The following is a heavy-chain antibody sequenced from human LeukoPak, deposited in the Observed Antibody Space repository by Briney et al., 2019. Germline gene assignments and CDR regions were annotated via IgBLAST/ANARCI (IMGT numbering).Heavy chain of an antibody. CDR3: TRDYTVFGVVIHAN. Sequence: GGSLRLSCTASGFTFGDYAMSWVRQAPGKGLEWVCFIRGKAYGGTTEYAASVKGRFTISRDDSKSIAYLQMNSLKTEDTAVYYCTRDYTVFGVVIHANWGQGTLVTVSS. V-gene: IGHV3-49*04. D-gene: IGHD3-3*01. CDR1: GFTFGDYA. J-gene: IGHJ4*02. CDR2: IRGKAYGGTT.